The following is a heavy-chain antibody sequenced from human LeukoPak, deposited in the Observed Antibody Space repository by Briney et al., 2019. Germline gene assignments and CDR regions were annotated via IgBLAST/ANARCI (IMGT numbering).Heavy chain of an antibody. CDR1: ANTFTDFY. V-gene: IGHV1-69*05. J-gene: IGHJ3*02. D-gene: IGHD3-10*01. CDR3: ARDWGVYQGVDAFDI. CDR2: IIPIFGTA. Sequence: GASVKVPCKASANTFTDFYMHWVRQAPGQGLEWMGGIIPIFGTANYAQKFQGRVTITTDESTSTAYMELSSLRSEDTAVYYCARDWGVYQGVDAFDIWGQGTMVTVSS.